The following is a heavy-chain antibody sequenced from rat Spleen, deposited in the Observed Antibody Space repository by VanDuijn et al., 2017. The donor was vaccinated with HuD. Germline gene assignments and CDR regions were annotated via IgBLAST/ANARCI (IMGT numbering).Heavy chain of an antibody. CDR1: GFTFRDYA. V-gene: IGHV5-20*01. Sequence: EVQLVESGGGLVQPGRSLKFSCVASGFTFRDYAMSWVRQAPKKCLEWVASISYEGSSTYYGDSVKGRFTISRDNAKSSLYLQMDSLRSEDTATYYCTTDYIFNYGSPWGQGVLVTVSS. CDR2: ISYEGSST. D-gene: IGHD1-3*01. J-gene: IGHJ2*01. CDR3: TTDYIFNYGSP.